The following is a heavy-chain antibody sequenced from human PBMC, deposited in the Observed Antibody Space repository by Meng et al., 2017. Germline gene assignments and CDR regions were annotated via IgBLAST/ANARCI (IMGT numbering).Heavy chain of an antibody. J-gene: IGHJ3*02. CDR2: ISYDGSNK. Sequence: LKISCAASGFTFSSYAMHWVRQAPGKGLEWVAVISYDGSNKYYADSVKGRFTISRDNSKNTLYLQMNSLRAEDTAVYYCARSPHDVDYGDADAFDIWGQGTMVTVSS. D-gene: IGHD4-17*01. V-gene: IGHV3-30*04. CDR3: ARSPHDVDYGDADAFDI. CDR1: GFTFSSYA.